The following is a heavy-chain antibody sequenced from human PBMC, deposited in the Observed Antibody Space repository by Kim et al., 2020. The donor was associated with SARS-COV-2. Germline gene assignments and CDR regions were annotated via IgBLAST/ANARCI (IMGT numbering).Heavy chain of an antibody. Sequence: GGSLRLSCAASGFTFSSYAMHWVRQAPGKGLEWVAVISYDGSNKYYADSVKGRFTISRDNSKNTLYLQMNSLRAEDTAVYYCARSYYYGSGRYSAFDYWG. CDR2: ISYDGSNK. D-gene: IGHD3-10*01. J-gene: IGHJ4*01. V-gene: IGHV3-30-3*01. CDR3: ARSYYYGSGRYSAFDY. CDR1: GFTFSSYA.